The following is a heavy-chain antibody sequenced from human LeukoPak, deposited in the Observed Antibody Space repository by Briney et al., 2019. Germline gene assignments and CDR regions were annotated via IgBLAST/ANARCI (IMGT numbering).Heavy chain of an antibody. CDR2: MNPNSGNT. J-gene: IGHJ6*03. V-gene: IGHV1-8*01. D-gene: IGHD6-19*01. CDR1: GYTFTSYD. Sequence: ASVKVSCKASGYTFTSYDINWVRQATGQGLEWMGWMNPNSGNTGYAQKFQGRVTMTRNTSISTAYMELSSLRSEDTAVYYCARVKASSGWPYYYYMDVWGKGTTVTVSS. CDR3: ARVKASSGWPYYYYMDV.